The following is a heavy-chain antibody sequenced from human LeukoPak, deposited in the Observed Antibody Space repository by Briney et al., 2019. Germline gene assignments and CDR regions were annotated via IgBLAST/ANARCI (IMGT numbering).Heavy chain of an antibody. D-gene: IGHD2-21*01. J-gene: IGHJ4*02. CDR3: ARGLCGGDCYDY. CDR2: ISSNSDYI. V-gene: IGHV3-21*01. Sequence: GGSLRLSCAASGFTFSSYAMSWVRQAPGKGLEWVSSISSNSDYIYYADSVKGRFTISRDNAKNSLYLQMNSLRAEDTAVYYCARGLCGGDCYDYWGQGTLVTVSS. CDR1: GFTFSSYA.